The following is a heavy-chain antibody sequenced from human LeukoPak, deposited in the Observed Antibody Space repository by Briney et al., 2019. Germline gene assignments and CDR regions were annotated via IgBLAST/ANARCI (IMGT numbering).Heavy chain of an antibody. CDR2: IYYSGST. CDR3: ARRPVTTKGTNWFDP. V-gene: IGHV4-39*01. J-gene: IGHJ5*02. Sequence: SETLSLTCTVSGGSISSSSYYWGWIRQPPGKGLEWIGSIYYSGSTYYNPSHKSRVTISVDTSKNQFSLKLSSVTAADTAVYYCARRPVTTKGTNWFDPWGQGTLVTVFS. CDR1: GGSISSSSYY. D-gene: IGHD4-17*01.